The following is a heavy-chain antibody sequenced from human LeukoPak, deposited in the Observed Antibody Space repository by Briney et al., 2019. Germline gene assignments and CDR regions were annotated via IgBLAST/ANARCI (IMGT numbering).Heavy chain of an antibody. Sequence: GGSLRLSCVASGITFWSYAMHWIRQSPGKGLEGVAVISNDGSKKYYADSVKGRFTVSRDNSENILYLHIDSLRLEDTAVYYCAREFGGMDVWGQGTPITVSS. CDR3: AREFGGMDV. CDR2: ISNDGSKK. D-gene: IGHD3-10*01. V-gene: IGHV3-30*04. CDR1: GITFWSYA. J-gene: IGHJ6*02.